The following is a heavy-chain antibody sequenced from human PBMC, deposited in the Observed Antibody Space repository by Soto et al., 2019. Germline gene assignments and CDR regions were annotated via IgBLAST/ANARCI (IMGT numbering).Heavy chain of an antibody. D-gene: IGHD2-15*01. CDR1: GGSISSSSYY. CDR3: ARYPTYSYKGPFDY. CDR2: IYYSGST. J-gene: IGHJ4*02. Sequence: SETLSLTCTVSGGSISSSSYYWGWIRQPPGKGLEWIGSIYYSGSTYYNPSLKSRVTISVDTSKNQFSLKLSSVTAADTAVYYCARYPTYSYKGPFDYRGQGTLVTVSS. V-gene: IGHV4-39*01.